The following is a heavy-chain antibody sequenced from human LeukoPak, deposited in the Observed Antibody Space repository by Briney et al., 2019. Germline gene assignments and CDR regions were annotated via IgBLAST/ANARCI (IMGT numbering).Heavy chain of an antibody. J-gene: IGHJ4*02. Sequence: AGGSLRLSCAASGFTFSSYAMSWVRQAPGKGLEWVSAISGSGGSTYYADSVKGRFTISRDNSKNTLYLQMNSLRAEDTAVYYCAKDEGGGGYSYVLFDYWGQGTLVTVSS. CDR3: AKDEGGGGYSYVLFDY. V-gene: IGHV3-23*01. CDR1: GFTFSSYA. D-gene: IGHD5-18*01. CDR2: ISGSGGST.